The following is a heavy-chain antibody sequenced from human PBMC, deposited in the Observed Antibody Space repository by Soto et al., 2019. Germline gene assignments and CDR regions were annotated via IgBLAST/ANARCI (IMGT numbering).Heavy chain of an antibody. CDR1: GGSISSSSYY. CDR3: ARDDSERPATY. Sequence: LSLTCTVSGGSISSSSYYWGWIRQPPGKGLEWIGSIYYSGSTHYNPSLKSRVTISVDTSKNQFSLKLTSVTAADTAVYYCARDDSERPATYWGQG. D-gene: IGHD3-10*01. CDR2: IYYSGST. V-gene: IGHV4-39*02. J-gene: IGHJ1*01.